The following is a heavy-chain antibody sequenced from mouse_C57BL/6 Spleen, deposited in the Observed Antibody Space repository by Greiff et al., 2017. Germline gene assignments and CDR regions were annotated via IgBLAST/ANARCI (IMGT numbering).Heavy chain of an antibody. V-gene: IGHV5-6*01. CDR1: GFTFSSYG. CDR2: ISSGGSYT. D-gene: IGHD2-2*01. CDR3: ARQDSMVRTMDY. Sequence: EVQRVESGGDLVKPGGSLKLSCAASGFTFSSYGMSWVRQTPDKRLEWVATISSGGSYTYYPDSVKGRYTISSDNAKNTLYLQMSSLKSEDTAMYYCARQDSMVRTMDYWGQGTSVTVSS. J-gene: IGHJ4*01.